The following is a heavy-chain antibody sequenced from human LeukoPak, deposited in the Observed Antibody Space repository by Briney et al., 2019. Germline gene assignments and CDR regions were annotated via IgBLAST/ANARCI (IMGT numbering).Heavy chain of an antibody. J-gene: IGHJ6*02. CDR3: ATWAFYHNLDV. V-gene: IGHV3-43*02. Sequence: GRSLRLSCAASGFTMEPFAMHWVRQAPGKGLEWVSNINKDGSRTYYADSVKGRFTISRDNSKNSLYLQMNSLRTEDSALYYCATWAFYHNLDVWGRGTTVTVSS. D-gene: IGHD1-14*01. CDR1: GFTMEPFA. CDR2: INKDGSRT.